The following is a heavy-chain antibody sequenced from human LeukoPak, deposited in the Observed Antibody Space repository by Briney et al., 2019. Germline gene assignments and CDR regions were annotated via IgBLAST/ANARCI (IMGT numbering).Heavy chain of an antibody. J-gene: IGHJ6*02. CDR1: GFTFDDYA. V-gene: IGHV3-9*01. CDR3: AKGLSLPWFGELDLGYGMDV. D-gene: IGHD3-10*01. CDR2: ISWNSGSI. Sequence: GGSLRLSCAASGFTFDDYAMHWVRQAPGKGLEWVSGISWNSGSIGYADSVKGRFTISRDNAKNSLYLQMNSLRAEDTALYYCAKGLSLPWFGELDLGYGMDVWGQGTTVTVSS.